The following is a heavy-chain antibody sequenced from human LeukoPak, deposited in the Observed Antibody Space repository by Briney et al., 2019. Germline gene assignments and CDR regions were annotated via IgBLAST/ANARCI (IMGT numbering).Heavy chain of an antibody. CDR3: SRESGAFCRFGY. V-gene: IGHV4-4*02. D-gene: IGHD1-26*01. Sequence: SETLSLTCDVSGGSISNTNWWSWVRQPPGQGLEWIGEVSLAGHTNYNPSLNGRVTMSLDESSNQLFLKLTSVTAADTAIYYCSRESGAFCRFGYWGQGTLVIVPS. CDR1: GGSISNTNW. CDR2: VSLAGHT. J-gene: IGHJ4*02.